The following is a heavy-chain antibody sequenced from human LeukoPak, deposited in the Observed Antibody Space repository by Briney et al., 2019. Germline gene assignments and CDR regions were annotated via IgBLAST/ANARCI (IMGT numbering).Heavy chain of an antibody. CDR2: IYPGDSDT. D-gene: IGHD2-21*01. V-gene: IGHV5-51*01. Sequence: GESLKISCKGSGYTFTKFWIGWVRQMPGKGLEWMGIIYPGDSDTRYSPSFQGQVTISADKSISTAYLQWSSLKASDTAMYYCARHQKIARFDAFDIWGQGTMVTVSS. J-gene: IGHJ3*02. CDR1: GYTFTKFW. CDR3: ARHQKIARFDAFDI.